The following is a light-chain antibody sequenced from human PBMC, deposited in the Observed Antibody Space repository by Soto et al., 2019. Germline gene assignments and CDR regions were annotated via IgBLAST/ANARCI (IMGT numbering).Light chain of an antibody. CDR1: SSDVGGYNY. CDR2: DVS. V-gene: IGLV2-14*01. CDR3: CSYKSSSTLRV. Sequence: QSALTQPASVSGSPGQSITISCTGTSSDVGGYNYVSWYQQHPGKAPKLMIYDVSNRPSGVSNRFSGSKSGNTASLTISGLQAEDEADYYFCSYKSSSTLRVFGGGTKVTVL. J-gene: IGLJ2*01.